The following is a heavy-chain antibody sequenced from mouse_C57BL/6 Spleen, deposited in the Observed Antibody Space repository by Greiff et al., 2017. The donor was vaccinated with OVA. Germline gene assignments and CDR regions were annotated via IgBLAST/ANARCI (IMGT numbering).Heavy chain of an antibody. Sequence: EVQRVESGAGLVQPGGSLKLSCAASGFTFSDYGMAWVRQAPRKGPEWVAFISNLAYSIYYADTVTGRFTISRENAKNTLYLEMSSLRSEDTAMYYCARRAYDDYAMDYWGQGTSVTVSS. J-gene: IGHJ4*01. CDR1: GFTFSDYG. D-gene: IGHD2-12*01. V-gene: IGHV5-15*01. CDR3: ARRAYDDYAMDY. CDR2: ISNLAYSI.